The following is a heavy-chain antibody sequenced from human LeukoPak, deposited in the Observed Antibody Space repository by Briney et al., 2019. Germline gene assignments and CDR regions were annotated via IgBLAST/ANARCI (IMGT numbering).Heavy chain of an antibody. CDR1: GGSFSGYY. CDR3: ARATLVKGIAARRAFDI. CDR2: INHSGST. D-gene: IGHD6-6*01. J-gene: IGHJ3*02. Sequence: PSETLSLTCAVYGGSFSGYYWSWIRQPPGKGLEWIGEINHSGSTNYNPSLKSRVTISVDTSKNQFSLKLSSVTAADTAVYYCARATLVKGIAARRAFDIWGQGTMVTVSS. V-gene: IGHV4-34*01.